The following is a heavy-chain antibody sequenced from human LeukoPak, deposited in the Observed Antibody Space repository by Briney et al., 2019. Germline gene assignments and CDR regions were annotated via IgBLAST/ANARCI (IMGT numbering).Heavy chain of an antibody. J-gene: IGHJ4*02. V-gene: IGHV4-34*01. Sequence: SETLSLTCAVYGGSFSGYYWSWIRQPPGKGLEWIGEINHSGSTNYNPSLKSRVTISVDTSKNQFSLKLSSVTAEDTAVYYCARDGWAGDSSGYYNLWGQGTLVTVSS. CDR1: GGSFSGYY. D-gene: IGHD3-22*01. CDR3: ARDGWAGDSSGYYNL. CDR2: INHSGST.